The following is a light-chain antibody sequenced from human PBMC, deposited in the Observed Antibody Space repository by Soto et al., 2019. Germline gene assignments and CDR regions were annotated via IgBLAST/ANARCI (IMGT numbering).Light chain of an antibody. CDR1: SSDVGSCKY. CDR2: EVI. J-gene: IGLJ2*01. Sequence: QSALTQPPSASGSPGQSVTIACTGTSSDVGSCKYVSWYQQHPGKAPKLIIYEVIKRPSGVPDRFSGSKSGNTASLTVSGLQAEDEADYYCSSYADSNYVEVLFGGGTKVTVL. CDR3: SSYADSNYVEVL. V-gene: IGLV2-8*01.